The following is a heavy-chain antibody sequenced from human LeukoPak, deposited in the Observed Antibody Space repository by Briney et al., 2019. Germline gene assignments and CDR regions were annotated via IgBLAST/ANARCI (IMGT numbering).Heavy chain of an antibody. CDR2: ISYDGSNK. CDR1: GFTFSSYA. J-gene: IGHJ4*02. V-gene: IGHV3-30-3*01. Sequence: GGSLRLSCAASGFTFSSYAMHWVRQAPGNGLEWVAVISYDGSNKYYADSVKGRFTISRDNSKNTLYLQMNSLRAEDTAVYYCARAKLGKQWLVNEFDYWGQGTLVTVSS. CDR3: ARAKLGKQWLVNEFDY. D-gene: IGHD6-19*01.